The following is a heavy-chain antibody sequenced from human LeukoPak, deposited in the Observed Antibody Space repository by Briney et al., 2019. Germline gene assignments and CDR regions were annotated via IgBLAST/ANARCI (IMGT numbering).Heavy chain of an antibody. J-gene: IGHJ6*02. V-gene: IGHV3-33*03. CDR2: IWYDGSNQ. D-gene: IGHD2-15*01. CDR1: GFTFGAYG. Sequence: GRSLRLSCAASGFTFGAYGMHWVRQAPGKGLEWVAVIWYDGSNQYYVDSVKGRFTISRDNSKNTVHLQMNSLRAEDTAVYYCAGRVKYYYGMDVWGQGTTVTVSS. CDR3: AGRVKYYYGMDV.